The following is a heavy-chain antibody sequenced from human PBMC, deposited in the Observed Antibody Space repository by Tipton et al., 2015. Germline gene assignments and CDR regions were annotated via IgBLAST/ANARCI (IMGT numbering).Heavy chain of an antibody. CDR2: FNGAGIT. V-gene: IGHV3-53*05. CDR1: GFNVITTY. Sequence: SLRLSCAASGFNVITTYMSWVRQAPGKGLEWVSSFNGAGITFYADSVKGRFTISRDKSKNTLYLQMNSLKADDTALYYCAIVSGSYFSVWGQGSLVTVSP. J-gene: IGHJ4*02. D-gene: IGHD3-10*01. CDR3: AIVSGSYFSV.